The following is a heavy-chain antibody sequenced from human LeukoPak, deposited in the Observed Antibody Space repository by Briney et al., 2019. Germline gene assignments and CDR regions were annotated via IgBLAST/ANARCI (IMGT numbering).Heavy chain of an antibody. CDR2: ISGSGGST. CDR3: AKALGHSSGWYRVFVASSGGVDY. Sequence: GGSLRLSCAASGFTFSSYAMSWVRQAPGKGLEWVSAISGSGGSTYYADSVKGRVTISRDNSKNTLYLQMNSLRAEDTAVYFCAKALGHSSGWYRVFVASSGGVDYWGQGTLVTVSS. J-gene: IGHJ4*02. D-gene: IGHD6-19*01. V-gene: IGHV3-23*01. CDR1: GFTFSSYA.